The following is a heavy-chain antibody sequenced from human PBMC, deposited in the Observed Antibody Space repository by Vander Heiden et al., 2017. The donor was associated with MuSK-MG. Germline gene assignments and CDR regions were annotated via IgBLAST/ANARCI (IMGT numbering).Heavy chain of an antibody. CDR1: GGTFSSYA. Sequence: QVQLVQSGAEVKKPGSSVKVSCKASGGTFSSYAISWVRQAPGQGLEWMGGIIPIFGTANYAQKFQGRVTITADESTSTAYMELSSLRSEDTAVYYCARDFLLCSSTSCYAAWFDPWGQGTLVTVSS. J-gene: IGHJ5*02. CDR2: IIPIFGTA. D-gene: IGHD2-2*01. CDR3: ARDFLLCSSTSCYAAWFDP. V-gene: IGHV1-69*01.